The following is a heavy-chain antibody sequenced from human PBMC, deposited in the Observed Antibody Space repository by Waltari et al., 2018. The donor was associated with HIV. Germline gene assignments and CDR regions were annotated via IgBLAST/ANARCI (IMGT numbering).Heavy chain of an antibody. CDR3: SVGSPDYWYFDL. V-gene: IGHV3-73*02. Sequence: QLVESGGALVPPGGALTMSCTASGFSLRDTVLHWARQAPGKRPEWGSRMAPRRKHYVPIYTGSVECGFNISMHDSDNTTFLYMTNWKFEDTAIYYCSVGSPDYWYFDLWGRGTRVTVSS. CDR1: GFSLRDTV. CDR2: MAPRRKHYVP. D-gene: IGHD6-19*01. J-gene: IGHJ2*01.